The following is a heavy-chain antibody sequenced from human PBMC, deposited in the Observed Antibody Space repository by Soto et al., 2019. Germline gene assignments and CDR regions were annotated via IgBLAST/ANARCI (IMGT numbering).Heavy chain of an antibody. CDR3: ARFEGWFDP. CDR1: GGSISSYY. CDR2: IYYSGST. V-gene: IGHV4-59*08. J-gene: IGHJ5*02. Sequence: SETLSLTCTVSGGSISSYYWSWIRQPPGKGLEWIGYIYYSGSTNYNPSLKSRVTISVDTSKNQFSLKLSSVTAADTAVYYCARFEGWFDPWGQGTLVTVSS.